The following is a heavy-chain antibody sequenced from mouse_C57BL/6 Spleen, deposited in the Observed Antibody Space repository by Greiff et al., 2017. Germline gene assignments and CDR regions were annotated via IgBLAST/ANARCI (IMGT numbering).Heavy chain of an antibody. Sequence: EVKLVESGTVLARPGASVKMSCKPSCYTFTSYWMPWVKQRPGQGLEWIGAIYPGNSDTSYNQKFKGKANLTAVTSASTAYMELSSLTNEDSAVYYCTREGTTVAFDDWGQGTTLTVSS. J-gene: IGHJ2*01. D-gene: IGHD1-1*01. V-gene: IGHV1-5*01. CDR3: TREGTTVAFDD. CDR2: IYPGNSDT. CDR1: CYTFTSYW.